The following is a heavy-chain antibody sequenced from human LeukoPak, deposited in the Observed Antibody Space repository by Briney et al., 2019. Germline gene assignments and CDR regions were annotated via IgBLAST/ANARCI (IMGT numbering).Heavy chain of an antibody. CDR3: ATEGETGTTVD. D-gene: IGHD1-1*01. Sequence: ASVKVSCKASGYTFTGYNMHWVRQAPGQGLEWMGWIDPNSGGTNYAQKFQGRVTMTRDTSISTAYMELSSLRSEDTAVYYCATEGETGTTVDWGQGTLVTVSS. CDR1: GYTFTGYN. J-gene: IGHJ4*02. V-gene: IGHV1-2*02. CDR2: IDPNSGGT.